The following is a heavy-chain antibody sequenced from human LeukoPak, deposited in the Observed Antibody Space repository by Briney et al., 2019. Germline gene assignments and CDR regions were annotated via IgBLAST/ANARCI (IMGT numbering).Heavy chain of an antibody. CDR2: ISGYNGNT. CDR3: ARDRIVGAEDDAFGI. J-gene: IGHJ3*02. CDR1: GYTFTSYG. Sequence: ASVEVSCKASGYTFTSYGISWVRQAPGQGLEWMGWISGYNGNTNYAQKLQGRVTMTTDTSTSTAYMELRSLRSDDTAVYYCARDRIVGAEDDAFGIWGQGTMVTVSS. D-gene: IGHD1-26*01. V-gene: IGHV1-18*01.